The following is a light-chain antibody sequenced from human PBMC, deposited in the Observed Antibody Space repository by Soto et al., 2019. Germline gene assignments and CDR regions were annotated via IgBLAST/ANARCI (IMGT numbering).Light chain of an antibody. J-gene: IGLJ3*02. V-gene: IGLV2-23*01. CDR1: SSDVGSYNL. Sequence: QSALTQPRSVSGSPGQSITISCTGTSSDVGSYNLVSWYQQHPGKAPKLMIYEGSKRPSGVSNRFSGSKSGNTASLTISGLQAEDEADYYCCSYAGSSTPNWVFGGGTKLTVL. CDR3: CSYAGSSTPNWV. CDR2: EGS.